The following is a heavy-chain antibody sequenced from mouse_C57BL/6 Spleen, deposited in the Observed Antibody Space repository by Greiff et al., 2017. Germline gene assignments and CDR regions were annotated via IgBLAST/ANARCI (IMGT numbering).Heavy chain of an antibody. CDR1: GYTFTSYW. CDR3: ARRVYYGSSPYFDV. J-gene: IGHJ1*03. CDR2: IHPNSGST. V-gene: IGHV1-64*01. Sequence: QVQLKQPGAELVKPGASVKLSCKASGYTFTSYWMHWVKQRPGQGLEWIGMIHPNSGSTNYNEKFKSKATLTVDKSSSTAYMQLSSLTSEDSAVYYCARRVYYGSSPYFDVWGTGTTVTVSS. D-gene: IGHD1-1*01.